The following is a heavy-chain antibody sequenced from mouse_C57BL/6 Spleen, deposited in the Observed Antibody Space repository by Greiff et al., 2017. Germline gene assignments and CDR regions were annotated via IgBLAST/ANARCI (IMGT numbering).Heavy chain of an antibody. CDR2: IRLKSDNYAT. Sequence: EVKLEESGGGLVQPGGSMKLSCVASGFTFSNYWMNWVRQSPEKGLEWVAQIRLKSDNYATHYAESVKGRFTISRDDSKSSVYLQMNNLRAEDTGMYYCTTVVAYAMDYWGQGTSVTVSS. J-gene: IGHJ4*01. D-gene: IGHD1-1*01. V-gene: IGHV6-3*01. CDR1: GFTFSNYW. CDR3: TTVVAYAMDY.